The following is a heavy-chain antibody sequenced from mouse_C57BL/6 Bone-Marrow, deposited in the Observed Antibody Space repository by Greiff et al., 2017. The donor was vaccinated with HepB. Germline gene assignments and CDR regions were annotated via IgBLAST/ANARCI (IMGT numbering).Heavy chain of an antibody. V-gene: IGHV1-76*01. CDR3: ARRGDDAMDY. Sequence: QVHVKQSGAELVRPGASVKLSCKASGYTFTDYYINWVKQRPGQGLEWIARIYPGSGNTYYNEKFKGKATLTAEKSSSTAYMQLSSLTSEDSAVYFCARRGDDAMDYWGQGTSVTVSS. D-gene: IGHD3-3*01. J-gene: IGHJ4*01. CDR2: IYPGSGNT. CDR1: GYTFTDYY.